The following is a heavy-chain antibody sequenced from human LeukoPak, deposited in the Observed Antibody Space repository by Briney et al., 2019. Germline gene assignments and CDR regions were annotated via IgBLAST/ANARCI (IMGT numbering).Heavy chain of an antibody. CDR1: GFTVSSAC. CDR2: IYSGGGT. J-gene: IGHJ4*02. V-gene: IGHV3-53*01. Sequence: GGSPRLSCAASGFTVSSACMTWVRQTPGRGLEWVSVIYSGGGTYYADSVKGRFTISRDSSKNTLYLQMNSLRAEDTAVYYCARGPKGKYYFDCWGQGTLVTVSS. CDR3: ARGPKGKYYFDC.